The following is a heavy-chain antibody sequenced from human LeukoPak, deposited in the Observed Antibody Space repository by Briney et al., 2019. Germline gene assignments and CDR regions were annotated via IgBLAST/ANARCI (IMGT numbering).Heavy chain of an antibody. Sequence: GGSLRLSCAASGFTFSSYSMTWVRQAPGKGLEWVSSMSSGGTYIYYADSVRGRSTISRDNAKNSLYLIMNSLRAEDTAVYYCARDRPTGASRLFVVQWGQGTLVTVSS. D-gene: IGHD3-3*01. CDR3: ARDRPTGASRLFVVQ. J-gene: IGHJ4*02. V-gene: IGHV3-21*01. CDR2: MSSGGTYI. CDR1: GFTFSSYS.